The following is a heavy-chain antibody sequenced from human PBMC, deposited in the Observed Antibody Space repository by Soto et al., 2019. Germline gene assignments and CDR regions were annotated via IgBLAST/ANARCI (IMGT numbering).Heavy chain of an antibody. J-gene: IGHJ4*02. CDR2: ITYTGDTT. V-gene: IGHV3-23*01. CDR3: AKDWPGTSSVTSDY. CDR1: GFDFSSYA. Sequence: GGSLRLSCAASGFDFSSYAMTWVHQAPGKGLEWVSGITYTGDTTYYADSVKGRFTISRDNYRNTLYLQMNSLRADDTAMYFCAKDWPGTSSVTSDYWGQGTLVTVSS. D-gene: IGHD4-17*01.